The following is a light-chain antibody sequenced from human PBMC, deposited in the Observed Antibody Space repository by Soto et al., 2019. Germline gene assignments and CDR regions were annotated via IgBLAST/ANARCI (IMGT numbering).Light chain of an antibody. CDR1: QSVSSY. J-gene: IGKJ4*01. CDR3: QQYGSSPLT. CDR2: GAS. Sequence: EIVLTQSQATLSLSPGERATLSCRASQSVSSYLAWYQQKPGQAPRLLIYGASSRATGIPDRFSGSGSGTDFTLTISRLEPEDFAVYYCQQYGSSPLTFGGGTKVDIK. V-gene: IGKV3-20*01.